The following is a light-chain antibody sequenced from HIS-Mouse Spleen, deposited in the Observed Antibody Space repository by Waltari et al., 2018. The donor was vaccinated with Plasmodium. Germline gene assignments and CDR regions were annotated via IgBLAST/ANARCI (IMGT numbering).Light chain of an antibody. CDR3: QQYNNWPPYT. Sequence: EKVMTQPPATLSVSPGERATLSCRASQSVSSNLAWYQQKPGQAPRLLIYGASTRATGIPARFSGSGSGTEFTLTISSMQSEDFAVYYCQQYNNWPPYTFGQGTKLEIK. J-gene: IGKJ2*01. CDR2: GAS. CDR1: QSVSSN. V-gene: IGKV3-15*01.